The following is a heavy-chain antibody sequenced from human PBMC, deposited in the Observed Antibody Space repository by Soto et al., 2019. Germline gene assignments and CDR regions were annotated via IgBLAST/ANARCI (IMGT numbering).Heavy chain of an antibody. CDR2: ISAYNDTT. D-gene: IGHD3-22*01. CDR3: ARVPQYYDSSGYYYYGMDV. J-gene: IGHJ6*02. V-gene: IGHV1-18*01. CDR1: GYTFISYP. Sequence: ASVKVSCKASGYTFISYPMHWVRQAPGQRLEWKGWISAYNDTTHYAQKLQGRVTMTTDTSTSTAYMELRSLRSDDTAVYYCARVPQYYDSSGYYYYGMDVWGQGTTVTVSS.